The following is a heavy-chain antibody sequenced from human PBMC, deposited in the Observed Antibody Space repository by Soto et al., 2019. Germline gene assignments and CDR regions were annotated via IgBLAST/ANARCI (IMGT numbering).Heavy chain of an antibody. D-gene: IGHD3-3*01. CDR1: GGTFSSYA. CDR2: IIPIFGTA. V-gene: IGHV1-69*01. CDR3: AIGDFWSGYANYGMDV. Sequence: QVQLVQSGAEVKKPGSSVKVSCKASGGTFSSYAISWVRQAPGQGLGWMGGIIPIFGTANYAQKFQGRVTITADESTSTAYMELSSLRSEDTAVYYCAIGDFWSGYANYGMDVWGQGTTVTVSS. J-gene: IGHJ6*02.